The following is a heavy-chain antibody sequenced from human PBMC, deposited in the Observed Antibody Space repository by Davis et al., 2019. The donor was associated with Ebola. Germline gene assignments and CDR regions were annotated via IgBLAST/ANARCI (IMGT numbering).Heavy chain of an antibody. V-gene: IGHV3-21*01. CDR2: ISAGSTYI. CDR3: TKTISATAGDF. CDR1: GFTFGSSV. Sequence: GESLKISCAASGFTFGSSVMNWVRQAPGKGLEWVSSISAGSTYIYYADSVKGRFTISRDNARNSLYLQMNSLRAEDTAFYYCTKTISATAGDFWGQGTLVTVSS. D-gene: IGHD6-13*01. J-gene: IGHJ4*02.